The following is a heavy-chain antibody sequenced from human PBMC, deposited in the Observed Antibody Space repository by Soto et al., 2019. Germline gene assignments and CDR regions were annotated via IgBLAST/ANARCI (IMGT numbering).Heavy chain of an antibody. Sequence: SVKVSCKASGGTFSSYTISWVRQAPGQGLEWMGRIIPILGIANYAQKFQGRVTITADKSTSTAYMELSSLRSEDTAVYYCARGLGYCTNGVCPPPGYWGQGTLVTVSS. D-gene: IGHD2-8*01. V-gene: IGHV1-69*02. CDR3: ARGLGYCTNGVCPPPGY. J-gene: IGHJ4*02. CDR1: GGTFSSYT. CDR2: IIPILGIA.